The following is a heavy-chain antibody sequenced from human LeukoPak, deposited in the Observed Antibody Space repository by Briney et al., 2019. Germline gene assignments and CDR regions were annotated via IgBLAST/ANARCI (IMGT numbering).Heavy chain of an antibody. CDR3: ARGKAAADTTPLGY. D-gene: IGHD6-13*01. V-gene: IGHV3-30*14. J-gene: IGHJ4*02. CDR1: GFTFSSYA. Sequence: GRSLRLSCAASGFTFSSYAMHWVRQAPGKGLEWVTVISYDGSNKYYADSVKGRFTISRDNSKNTLYLQMNSLRAEDTAVYYCARGKAAADTTPLGYWGQGTLVTVSS. CDR2: ISYDGSNK.